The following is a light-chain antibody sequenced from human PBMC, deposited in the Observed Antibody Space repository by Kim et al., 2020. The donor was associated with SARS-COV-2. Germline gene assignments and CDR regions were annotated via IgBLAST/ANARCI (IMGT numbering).Light chain of an antibody. V-gene: IGLV2-14*03. CDR3: TSYTSTITWV. J-gene: IGLJ3*02. Sequence: GQALTISCTGTSSDVGGYNVVSWYQQHPDTAPKLMIYGVSKRPSGVSNRFSGSKSGNTASLTISGLQAEDEADYYCTSYTSTITWVFGGGTKLTVL. CDR1: SSDVGGYNV. CDR2: GVS.